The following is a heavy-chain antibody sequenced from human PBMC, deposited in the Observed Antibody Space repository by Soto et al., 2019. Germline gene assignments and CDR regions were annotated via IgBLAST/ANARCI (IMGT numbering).Heavy chain of an antibody. V-gene: IGHV4-4*02. Sequence: QVQLQESGPGLVKPSGTLSLTCAVSGDSISSDKWWNWVRQPPGKGLEWIGEIYHSGRTNCNPSLKSRVTISVEKSKNQFSLELSSMTAADTAVYYCARGGDWKFDYWGQGSLVTVSS. CDR2: IYHSGRT. D-gene: IGHD2-21*02. CDR1: GDSISSDKW. J-gene: IGHJ4*02. CDR3: ARGGDWKFDY.